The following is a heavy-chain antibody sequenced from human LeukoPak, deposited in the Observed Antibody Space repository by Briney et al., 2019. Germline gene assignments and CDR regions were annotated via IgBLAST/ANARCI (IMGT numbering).Heavy chain of an antibody. V-gene: IGHV3-53*01. CDR1: GFTVSSNY. J-gene: IGHJ3*02. Sequence: GGSLRLSCAASGFTVSSNYMSWVRQAPGKGLEWVSVIYSGGSTYYADSVKGRFTISRDNSKNTLYLQMNSLRAEDTAVYYCARERWLQFADAFDIWGQGTMVTVSS. D-gene: IGHD5-24*01. CDR2: IYSGGST. CDR3: ARERWLQFADAFDI.